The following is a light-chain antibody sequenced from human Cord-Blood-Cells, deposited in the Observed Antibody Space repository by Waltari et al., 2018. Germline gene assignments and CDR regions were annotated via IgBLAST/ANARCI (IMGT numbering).Light chain of an antibody. Sequence: QSALTQPASVSGSPGQSITISCTGTSSAVGSYNLVSWYQQPPGKAPKLMIYEGSKRPSGVSNRFSGSKSGNTASLTISGLQAEDEADYYCCSYAGSSTVFGTGTKVTVL. CDR3: CSYAGSSTV. CDR2: EGS. J-gene: IGLJ1*01. V-gene: IGLV2-23*03. CDR1: SSAVGSYNL.